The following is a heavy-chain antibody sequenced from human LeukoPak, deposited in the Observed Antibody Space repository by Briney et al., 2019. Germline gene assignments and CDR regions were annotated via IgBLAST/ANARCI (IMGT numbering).Heavy chain of an antibody. CDR1: GFTFDDYA. D-gene: IGHD2-2*01. Sequence: GGSLRLSCAASGFTFDDYAMHWVRQAPGKGLEWVSGISWNSGSIGYADSVKGRFTISRDNAKNSLYLQMNSLRAEDTAVYYCARGSYYFDYWGQGTLVTVSS. V-gene: IGHV3-9*01. CDR3: ARGSYYFDY. J-gene: IGHJ4*02. CDR2: ISWNSGSI.